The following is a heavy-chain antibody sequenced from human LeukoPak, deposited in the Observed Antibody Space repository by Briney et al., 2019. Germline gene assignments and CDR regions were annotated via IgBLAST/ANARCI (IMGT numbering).Heavy chain of an antibody. CDR1: GGTFSSYA. D-gene: IGHD2-21*02. CDR2: IIPIFGTA. V-gene: IGHV1-69*13. J-gene: IGHJ4*02. CDR3: ARGGSGGDPSGSY. Sequence: ASVKVSCKASGGTFSSYAISWVRQAPGQGLEWMGGIIPIFGTANYAQKFQGRVTITADESTSTAYMELSSLRSEDTAVYYCARGGSGGDPSGSYWGQGTLVTVSS.